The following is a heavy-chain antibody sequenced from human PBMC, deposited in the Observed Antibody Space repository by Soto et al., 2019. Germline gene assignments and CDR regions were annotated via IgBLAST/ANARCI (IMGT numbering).Heavy chain of an antibody. CDR2: ISSSSSYI. CDR3: ARDSPGPYDYIWGSYRGDAFDI. D-gene: IGHD3-16*02. CDR1: GFTFSSYS. V-gene: IGHV3-21*01. Sequence: GGSLRLSCAASGFTFSSYSMNWVRQAPGKGLEWVSSISSSSSYIYYADSVKGRFTISRDNAKNSLYLQMNSLRAEDTAVYYCARDSPGPYDYIWGSYRGDAFDIWGQGTMVTVSS. J-gene: IGHJ3*02.